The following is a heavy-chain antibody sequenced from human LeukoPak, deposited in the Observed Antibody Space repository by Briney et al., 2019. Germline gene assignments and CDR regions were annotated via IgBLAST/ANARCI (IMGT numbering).Heavy chain of an antibody. D-gene: IGHD3-10*01. CDR3: ARQTAGSGSYWYFDY. CDR2: IWYDGSNK. Sequence: GGSLRLSCAASGFTFSSYGMHWVRQAPGKGLEWVAVIWYDGSNKHYADSVKGRFTISRDNSKNTLYLQMNSLRAEDTAVYYCARQTAGSGSYWYFDYWGQGTLVTVSS. V-gene: IGHV3-33*01. CDR1: GFTFSSYG. J-gene: IGHJ4*02.